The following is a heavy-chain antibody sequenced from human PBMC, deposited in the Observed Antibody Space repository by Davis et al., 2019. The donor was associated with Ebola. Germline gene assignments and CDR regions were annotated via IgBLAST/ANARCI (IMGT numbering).Heavy chain of an antibody. Sequence: MPSETLSLTCAVSGGSISSSNWWSWVRQPPGKGLEWIGEINHSGSTYYNPSLKSRVTISVDTSKNQFSLKLSSVTAADTAVYYCASGITMIVVLWGQGTLVTVSP. D-gene: IGHD3-22*01. J-gene: IGHJ4*02. CDR2: INHSGST. CDR1: GGSISSSNW. CDR3: ASGITMIVVL. V-gene: IGHV4-4*02.